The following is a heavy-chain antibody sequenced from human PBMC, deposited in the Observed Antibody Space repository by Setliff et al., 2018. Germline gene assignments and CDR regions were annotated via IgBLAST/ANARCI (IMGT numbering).Heavy chain of an antibody. Sequence: GGSLRLSCAASGFTFSRYWMSWVRQAPGQGLEWVSGISGSGGATYYAASVKGRFSISRDNSKNTLYLQMNTLRAEDTAVYYCAREVVGAPSAFGIWGQGTMVTVSS. CDR2: ISGSGGAT. D-gene: IGHD1-26*01. J-gene: IGHJ3*02. CDR1: GFTFSRYW. CDR3: AREVVGAPSAFGI. V-gene: IGHV3-23*01.